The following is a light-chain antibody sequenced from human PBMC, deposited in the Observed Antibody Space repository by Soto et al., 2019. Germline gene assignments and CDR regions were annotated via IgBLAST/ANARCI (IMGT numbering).Light chain of an antibody. Sequence: EVVLTQSPGTLSLSPGERATLSCRASQSVSSTYLAWYQQKPGQAPRLLIYGASSRATGIPDRFSGSGSGTDFTLMISRLEPEDFAVYYCQQYGSSRTLGQGTKVDIK. V-gene: IGKV3-20*01. CDR3: QQYGSSRT. CDR2: GAS. CDR1: QSVSSTY. J-gene: IGKJ1*01.